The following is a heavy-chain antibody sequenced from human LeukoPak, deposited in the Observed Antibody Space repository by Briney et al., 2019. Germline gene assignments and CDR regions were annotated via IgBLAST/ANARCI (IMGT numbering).Heavy chain of an antibody. V-gene: IGHV5-51*01. J-gene: IGHJ4*02. Sequence: GESLKISCKGSGYSFTSYWIGWVRQMPGKGLEWMGLIYPGDSDTRYSPSFQGQVTISADKSISTAYLQWSSLKASDTAMYYRAKRQYDILTGYPFDYWGQGTLVTVSS. D-gene: IGHD3-9*01. CDR3: AKRQYDILTGYPFDY. CDR2: IYPGDSDT. CDR1: GYSFTSYW.